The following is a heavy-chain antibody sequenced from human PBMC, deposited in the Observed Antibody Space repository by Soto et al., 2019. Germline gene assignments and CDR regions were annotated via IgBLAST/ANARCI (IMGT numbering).Heavy chain of an antibody. D-gene: IGHD3-10*01. J-gene: IGHJ4*02. Sequence: SETLSLTCAVYGGSFNDYFWSWIRQPPGKGLEWIGEINDSGSTNYNPSLKSRLTTSIDASRKQFSLKLASVTAADTAVYFCARGSFPQEYRGMGSYLFFDSWSQGALVTVFS. CDR3: ARGSFPQEYRGMGSYLFFDS. CDR2: INDSGST. CDR1: GGSFNDYF. V-gene: IGHV4-34*01.